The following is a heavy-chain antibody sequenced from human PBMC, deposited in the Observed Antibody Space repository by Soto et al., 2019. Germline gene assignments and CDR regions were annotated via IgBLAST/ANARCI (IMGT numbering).Heavy chain of an antibody. J-gene: IGHJ6*02. Sequence: QVQLQESGPGLVKPSQTLSLSCSVSGGSLSSRDFYWSWLRHHPEKGLEWIGSIYYNGNTYYNPSLKSRVTMLLDTSMNEFSLGLTSVTAADTGVYYCARDKGGAALKGSGMDVWGQGTKVTVSS. V-gene: IGHV4-31*03. CDR2: IYYNGNT. CDR1: GGSLSSRDFY. D-gene: IGHD3-10*01. CDR3: ARDKGGAALKGSGMDV.